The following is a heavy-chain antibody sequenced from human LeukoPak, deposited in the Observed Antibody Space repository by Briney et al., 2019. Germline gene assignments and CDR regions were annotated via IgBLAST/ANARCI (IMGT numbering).Heavy chain of an antibody. J-gene: IGHJ5*02. CDR2: IHSSGTT. D-gene: IGHD6-25*01. CDR3: ARGGASSEWFDP. CDR1: GDSISGYY. V-gene: IGHV4-59*01. Sequence: SETLSLTRTVSGDSISGYYWSWIRQPPRKGLEWIAFIHSSGTTNYNPSLKSRVSISVDTSNNQFSLNVNSVTAADTAVYYCARGGASSEWFDPWGQGTLVTVSS.